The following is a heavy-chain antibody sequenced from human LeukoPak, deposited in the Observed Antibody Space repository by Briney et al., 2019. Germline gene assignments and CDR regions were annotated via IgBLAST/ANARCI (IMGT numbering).Heavy chain of an antibody. CDR1: GFTFSSYA. CDR2: ISGSGDST. J-gene: IGHJ4*02. Sequence: GGSLRLSCAASGFTFSSYAMSWVRQAPGKGLEWVSAISGSGDSTYYGDSVKGRFTISRDNSKNTLYLRMNSLRAEDTAVYYCAKTRPLDSSSWSHGDYWGQGTLVTVSS. V-gene: IGHV3-23*01. D-gene: IGHD6-13*01. CDR3: AKTRPLDSSSWSHGDY.